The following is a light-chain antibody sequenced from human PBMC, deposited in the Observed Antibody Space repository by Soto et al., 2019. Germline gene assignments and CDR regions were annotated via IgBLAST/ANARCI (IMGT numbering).Light chain of an antibody. J-gene: IGKJ3*01. CDR1: QSVSSGY. V-gene: IGKV3-20*01. Sequence: DIVLTQSPGTLSLSPGERATLSCRASQSVSSGYVAWYQQKPGQSPRLLIHGASSRATGIPDRFSGSGSGTDFTLTISRLAPEDSAVYYCQQFRTFGPGTKVEIK. CDR2: GAS. CDR3: QQFRT.